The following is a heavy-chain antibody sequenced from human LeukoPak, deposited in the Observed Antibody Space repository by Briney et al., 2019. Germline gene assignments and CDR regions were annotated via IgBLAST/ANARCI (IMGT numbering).Heavy chain of an antibody. D-gene: IGHD3-3*01. J-gene: IGHJ4*02. CDR1: GGSISSSSYY. Sequence: SETLSLTCTVSGGSISSSSYYWGWIRQPPGKGLEWIGSIYYSGSTYYNPSLKSRVTISVDTSKNQYSLKLSSVTAADTAVYYCASVRLEWLFRDNPLGQSFDYWGQGTLVTVSS. V-gene: IGHV4-39*01. CDR3: ASVRLEWLFRDNPLGQSFDY. CDR2: IYYSGST.